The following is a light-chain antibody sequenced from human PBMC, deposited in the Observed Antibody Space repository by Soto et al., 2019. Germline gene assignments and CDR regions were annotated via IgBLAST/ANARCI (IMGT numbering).Light chain of an antibody. CDR1: QSISGTY. V-gene: IGKV3-20*01. J-gene: IGKJ1*01. Sequence: DTVLTQSPGTLSLTSGERATLSCRASQSISGTYLAWYQQKPGQAPGLLIYSASTRATGIPDRFSGSGSGTDFTLTISRLEPGDFAVYYCQHYGTSPSTFGRGTKVDIK. CDR3: QHYGTSPST. CDR2: SAS.